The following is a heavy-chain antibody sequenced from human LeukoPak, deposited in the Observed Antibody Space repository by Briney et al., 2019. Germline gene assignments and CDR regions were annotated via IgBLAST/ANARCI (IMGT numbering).Heavy chain of an antibody. Sequence: SETLSLTCTVSGYSISSGYYWSWMRQPPGKGPEWIGNIHYSESTNFNPSLKSRVAIAVDTSKNQFSLSMRSVTAADTAVYYCARVSAAGMEFHYGMDVWGQGTTVFVSS. CDR3: ARVSAAGMEFHYGMDV. CDR2: IHYSEST. V-gene: IGHV4-38-2*02. CDR1: GYSISSGYY. D-gene: IGHD6-13*01. J-gene: IGHJ6*02.